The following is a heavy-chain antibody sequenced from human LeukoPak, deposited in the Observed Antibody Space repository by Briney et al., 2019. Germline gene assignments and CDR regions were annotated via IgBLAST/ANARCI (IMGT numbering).Heavy chain of an antibody. J-gene: IGHJ3*02. V-gene: IGHV4-39*01. CDR3: ASPKDIVVVPAAILDDAFDS. CDR1: GGSISSSSYY. Sequence: SETLSLTCTVSGGSISSSSYYWGWIRQPPGKGLEWIGSIYYSGSTYYNPSLKSRVTISVDTSKNQFSLKLSSVTAADTAVYYCASPKDIVVVPAAILDDAFDSWGQGTMVTVSS. D-gene: IGHD2-2*02. CDR2: IYYSGST.